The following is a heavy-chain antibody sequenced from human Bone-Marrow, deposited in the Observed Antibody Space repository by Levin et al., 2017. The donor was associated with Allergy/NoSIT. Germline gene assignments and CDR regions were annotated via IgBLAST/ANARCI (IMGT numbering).Heavy chain of an antibody. CDR3: ARDAIPELSLWSRPAWIDY. V-gene: IGHV3-30*04. J-gene: IGHJ4*02. CDR2: ISYHGLNL. D-gene: IGHD3-16*02. Sequence: GESLKISCTGSGFTFNNYALHWVRQAPGKGLEWVAVISYHGLNLYYIDSVKGRFIISRDNSTNTVYLQMNSLRPGDTAVYYCARDAIPELSLWSRPAWIDYWGQGTLVTVSS. CDR1: GFTFNNYA.